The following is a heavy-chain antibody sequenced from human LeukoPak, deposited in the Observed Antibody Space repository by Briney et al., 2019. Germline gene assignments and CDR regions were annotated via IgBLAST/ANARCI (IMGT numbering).Heavy chain of an antibody. CDR1: GFTFSSYE. CDR3: ASEYSSPGDS. J-gene: IGHJ1*01. CDR2: ISSSGSTI. Sequence: PGGSLRLSCAASGFTFSSYEMNWVRQAPGKGLEWVSYISSSGSTIYYADSVKGRFTISRDNAKNSLYLQMNSLRAEDTAVYYCASEYSSPGDSWGQGTLVTVSS. V-gene: IGHV3-48*03. D-gene: IGHD6-13*01.